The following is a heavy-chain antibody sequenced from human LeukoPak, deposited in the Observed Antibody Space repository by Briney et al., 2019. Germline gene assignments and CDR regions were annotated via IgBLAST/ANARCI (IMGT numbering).Heavy chain of an antibody. J-gene: IGHJ4*02. CDR1: GFTFSDYY. CDR2: ISSSGSTI. D-gene: IGHD6-13*01. Sequence: GGSLRLSCAASGFTFSDYYMSWIRQAPGKGLEWVSYISSSGSTIYYADSVKGRFTISRDNAKNSLYLQMNSLRAEDTAVYYCAREGDQLAAAGTGLDCWGQGTLVTVSS. CDR3: AREGDQLAAAGTGLDC. V-gene: IGHV3-11*01.